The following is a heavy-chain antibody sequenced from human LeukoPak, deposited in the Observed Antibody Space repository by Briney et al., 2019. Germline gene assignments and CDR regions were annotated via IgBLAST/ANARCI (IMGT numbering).Heavy chain of an antibody. CDR3: ARTVEMATIAFDI. CDR1: GGSISSYY. CDR2: IYYSGST. D-gene: IGHD5-24*01. J-gene: IGHJ3*02. V-gene: IGHV4-59*01. Sequence: PSETLSLTCTVSGGSISSYYWSWIRQPPGKGLEWIGYIYYSGSTNYNPSLKSRVTISVDTSKNQFSLKLSSVTAADTAVYYCARTVEMATIAFDIWGQGTMVTVSS.